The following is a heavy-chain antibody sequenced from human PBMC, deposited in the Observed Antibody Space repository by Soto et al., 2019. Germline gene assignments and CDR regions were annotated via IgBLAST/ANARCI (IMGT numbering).Heavy chain of an antibody. V-gene: IGHV4-4*02. CDR1: GGSISSSNW. CDR3: ARDQFGEAAADLGGPNWFDP. J-gene: IGHJ5*02. CDR2: IYHSGST. D-gene: IGHD6-13*01. Sequence: SETLSLTCAVSGGSISSSNWWSWVRQPPGKGLEWIGEIYHSGSTNYNPSLKSRVTISVDKSKNQFSLKLSSVTAADTAVYYCARDQFGEAAADLGGPNWFDPWGQGTLVTVPQ.